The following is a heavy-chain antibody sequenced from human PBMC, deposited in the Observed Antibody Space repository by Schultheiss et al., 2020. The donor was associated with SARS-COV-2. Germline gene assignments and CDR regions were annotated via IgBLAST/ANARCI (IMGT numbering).Heavy chain of an antibody. CDR2: IYSGGST. D-gene: IGHD4-23*01. J-gene: IGHJ3*02. Sequence: GGSLRLSCAASGFTFSSYWMSWVRQAPGKGLEWVSVIYSGGSTYYADSVKGRFTISRDNSKNTLYLQMNSLRAEDTAVYYCARDRWRGAFDIWGQGTMVTVSS. CDR3: ARDRWRGAFDI. CDR1: GFTFSSYW. V-gene: IGHV3-66*02.